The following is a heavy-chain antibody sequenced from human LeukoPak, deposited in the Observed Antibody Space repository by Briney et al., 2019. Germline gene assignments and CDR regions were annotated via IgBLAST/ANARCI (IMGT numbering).Heavy chain of an antibody. Sequence: SETLSLTSAVYAGSCCGSNWSWIPQPPGKGLEWIGEINHSGSTNYNPSLKSRVTISVDTSKNQFSLKLSSVTAADTAVYYCASSRYCSSTSCPGWFDPWGQGTLVTVSS. V-gene: IGHV4-34*01. J-gene: IGHJ5*02. CDR2: INHSGST. CDR1: AGSCCGSN. D-gene: IGHD2-2*01. CDR3: ASSRYCSSTSCPGWFDP.